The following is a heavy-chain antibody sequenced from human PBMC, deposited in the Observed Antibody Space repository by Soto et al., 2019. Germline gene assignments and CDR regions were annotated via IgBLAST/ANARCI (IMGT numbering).Heavy chain of an antibody. CDR1: GFTFSSYA. J-gene: IGHJ3*02. Sequence: GGSLRLSCAASGFTFSSYAMSWVRQAPGKGLEWVSAISGSGGSTYYADSVKGRFTISRDNSKNTLYLQMNSLRADDTAVYYCAKDSQQWLELDAFDIWGQGTIVTVSS. V-gene: IGHV3-23*01. D-gene: IGHD6-19*01. CDR3: AKDSQQWLELDAFDI. CDR2: ISGSGGST.